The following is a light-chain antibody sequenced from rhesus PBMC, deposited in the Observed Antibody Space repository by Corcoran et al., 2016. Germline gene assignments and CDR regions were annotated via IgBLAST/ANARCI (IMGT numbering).Light chain of an antibody. CDR2: EAS. V-gene: IGKV1-25*01. CDR1: QGITND. J-gene: IGKJ3*01. Sequence: DIQMTQSPSSLSASVGDRVTITCRASQGITNDLAWYQQKPGETPKLLIYEASSLQSGIPPRFSGSGSGTVFTLTIRSLQPEDFATYYFQHYYSTPFTFGPGTKLDIK. CDR3: QHYYSTPFT.